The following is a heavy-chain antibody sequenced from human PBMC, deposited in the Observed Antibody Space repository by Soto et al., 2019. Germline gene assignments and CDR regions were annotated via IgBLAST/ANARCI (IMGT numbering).Heavy chain of an antibody. V-gene: IGHV4-34*01. D-gene: IGHD3-22*01. CDR3: ARLVVVITTSYYFDY. Sequence: KTSETLSLTCAVYGGSFSGYYWSWIRQPPGKGLEWIGEINHSGSTNYNPSLKSRVTISVDTSKNQFSLKLSSVTAADTAVYYCARLVVVITTSYYFDYWGQGTLVTVSS. J-gene: IGHJ4*02. CDR2: INHSGST. CDR1: GGSFSGYY.